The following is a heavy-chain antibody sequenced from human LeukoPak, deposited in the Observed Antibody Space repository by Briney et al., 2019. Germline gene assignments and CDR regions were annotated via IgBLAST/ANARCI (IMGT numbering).Heavy chain of an antibody. CDR3: AKGLHGYDSDY. D-gene: IGHD5-12*01. J-gene: IGHJ4*02. CDR2: ISASGGST. CDR1: GFTFSSYA. V-gene: IGHV3-23*01. Sequence: GGSLRLSCAASGFTFSSYAMSWVRQAPGKGLEWVSSISASGGSTYYADSVKGRFTISRDNSKNTLYLQLNSLRAEDTAVYYCAKGLHGYDSDYWGQGALVTVSS.